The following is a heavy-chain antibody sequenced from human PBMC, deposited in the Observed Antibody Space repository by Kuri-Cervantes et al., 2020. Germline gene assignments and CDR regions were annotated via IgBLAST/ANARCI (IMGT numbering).Heavy chain of an antibody. CDR3: ARDRDFTTDY. CDR1: GFTFSSYA. J-gene: IGHJ4*02. Sequence: GGSLRLSCAASGFTFSSYAMTWVRQAPGRGLEWLATIQEHGTIKTYVDSVKGRFTISRDNDNNYLYLQMNSLIAEDTAVYYCARDRDFTTDYWGQGTLVTVSS. D-gene: IGHD4-17*01. V-gene: IGHV3-7*01. CDR2: IQEHGTIK.